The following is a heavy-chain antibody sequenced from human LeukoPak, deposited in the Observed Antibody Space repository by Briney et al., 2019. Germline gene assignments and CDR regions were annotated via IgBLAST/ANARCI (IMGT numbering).Heavy chain of an antibody. CDR2: ISWNSGSI. CDR1: GFTFDDYA. V-gene: IGHV3-9*01. D-gene: IGHD4/OR15-4a*01. Sequence: PGGSLRLSCAASGFTFDDYAMHWVRQAPGKGLERVSGISWNSGSIGYADSVKGRFTISRDNAKNSLYLQMNSLRAEDTALYYCAKDKDGAHFDYWGQGTLVTVSS. CDR3: AKDKDGAHFDY. J-gene: IGHJ4*02.